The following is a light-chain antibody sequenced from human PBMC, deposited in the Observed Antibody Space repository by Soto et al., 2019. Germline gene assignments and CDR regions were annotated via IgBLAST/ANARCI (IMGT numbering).Light chain of an antibody. Sequence: EIVLTQSPATLSLSPGERATLSCRASQSITRNLAWYQQKPGQRPRLLIYAASSRATGIPGRFSGSGSVTDFTLTISSLEPEDFAVYYCQQLNSWPITFGQWTRLDLK. CDR1: QSITRN. CDR3: QQLNSWPIT. J-gene: IGKJ5*01. CDR2: AAS. V-gene: IGKV3-11*01.